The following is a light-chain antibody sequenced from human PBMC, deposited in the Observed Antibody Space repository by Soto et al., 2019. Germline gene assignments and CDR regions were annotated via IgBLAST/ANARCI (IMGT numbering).Light chain of an antibody. J-gene: IGLJ2*01. Sequence: QSALTQPASVSGSPGQSITISCTGTNYNYISWYQPHPGEAPKLMIYEVSNRASWVSNRFSGSKSDNTASLTISGLQTEDEADYYCCSYTSSNTLIFGGGTKLTVL. V-gene: IGLV2-14*01. CDR2: EVS. CDR1: NYNY. CDR3: CSYTSSNTLI.